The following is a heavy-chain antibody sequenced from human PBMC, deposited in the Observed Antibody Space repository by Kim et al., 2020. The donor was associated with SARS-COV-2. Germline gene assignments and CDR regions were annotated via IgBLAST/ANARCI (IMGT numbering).Heavy chain of an antibody. Sequence: RFTISRDNSKNTLYLQMNSLRAEDTAVYYCARDGYCSSTSCYYYYYGMDVWGQGTTVTVSS. V-gene: IGHV3-30*07. D-gene: IGHD2-2*03. J-gene: IGHJ6*02. CDR3: ARDGYCSSTSCYYYYYGMDV.